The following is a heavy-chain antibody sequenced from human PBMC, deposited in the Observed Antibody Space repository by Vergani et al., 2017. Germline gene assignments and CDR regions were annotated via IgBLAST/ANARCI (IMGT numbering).Heavy chain of an antibody. J-gene: IGHJ6*02. D-gene: IGHD6-13*01. CDR3: ARGQYSSSWYRNYYYYGMDV. CDR1: GGTFSSYA. V-gene: IGHV1-69*04. Sequence: QVQLVQSGAEVKKPGASVKVSCKASGGTFSSYAISWVRQAPGQGLEWMGRIIPILGIANYAQKFQGRVTMTADNSTSTAYMELRSLRSEDTAVYYCARGQYSSSWYRNYYYYGMDVWGQGTTVTVSS. CDR2: IIPILGIA.